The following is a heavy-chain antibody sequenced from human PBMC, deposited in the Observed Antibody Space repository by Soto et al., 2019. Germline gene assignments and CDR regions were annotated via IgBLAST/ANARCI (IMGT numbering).Heavy chain of an antibody. CDR1: GYTFTSYG. CDR3: GTDRYYAVTTVVAP. D-gene: IGHD2-21*01. CDR2: ISGYNCNT. J-gene: IGHJ5*02. Sequence: QVQLVQSGAEVKKPGASVKVSCKTSGYTFTSYGISWVRQAPGQGLAWMGWISGYNCNTNYAQKYQGRVNMPTDTXXSPDYVEIRRLRNDATAVYYCGTDRYYAVTTVVAPCGQRTLVTVSS. V-gene: IGHV1-18*01.